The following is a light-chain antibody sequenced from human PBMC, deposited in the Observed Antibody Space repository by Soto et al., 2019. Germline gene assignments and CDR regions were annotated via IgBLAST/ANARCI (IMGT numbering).Light chain of an antibody. CDR3: QQRSNWPRT. CDR2: DVS. J-gene: IGKJ1*01. V-gene: IGKV3-11*01. CDR1: QSVNFY. Sequence: EIVVTQSPGTLSLSPGERATLSCRASQSVNFYLAWYQQKPGQAPRLLIYDVSNRATGIPARFSGSGSGTDFTLTISSLEPEDFAVYYCQQRSNWPRTFGQGTKVDIK.